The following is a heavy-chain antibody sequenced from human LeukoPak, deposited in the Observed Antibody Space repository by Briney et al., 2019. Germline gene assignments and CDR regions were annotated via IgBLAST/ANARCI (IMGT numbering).Heavy chain of an antibody. Sequence: SETLSLTCAVYGGSFSGYYWSSIRHPPGKGLEWIGEINHSGSTNYNPSRKSQVTISVDTSKNQFSLKLSSVTAADTAVYYCARGRRLGSSWYWAGQNPFDYWGQGTLVTVSS. J-gene: IGHJ4*02. CDR1: GGSFSGYY. D-gene: IGHD6-13*01. V-gene: IGHV4-34*01. CDR2: INHSGST. CDR3: ARGRRLGSSWYWAGQNPFDY.